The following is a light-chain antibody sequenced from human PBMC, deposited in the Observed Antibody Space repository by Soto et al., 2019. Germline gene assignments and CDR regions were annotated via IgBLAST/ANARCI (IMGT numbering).Light chain of an antibody. J-gene: IGKJ2*01. CDR1: QDIGTY. CDR2: GAS. CDR3: HQDCRFPYT. Sequence: VLWMTQSPSLLSASTGDRVTISCRMSQDIGTYLAWYRQEPGKAPELLIYGASTLQSGFPSRFPGSGSGTEFPLTISSLQCEDFAAYYCHQDCRFPYTFGQGTKLEIK. V-gene: IGKV1D-8*01.